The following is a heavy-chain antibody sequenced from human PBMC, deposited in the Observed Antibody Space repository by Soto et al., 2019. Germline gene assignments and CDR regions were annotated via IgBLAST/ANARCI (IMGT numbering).Heavy chain of an antibody. J-gene: IGHJ6*02. D-gene: IGHD2-8*01. Sequence: PGGSLRLSGVASASTFKSYAISWFRQAPGKGRGWVASFDGVGGVTKYADSGKGRFTMSRDKPKNSVNLQLDRLRAEDTGVYYCVAGSPLAAANGLFAHYYYGFDVWGQGTTVTVSS. CDR3: VAGSPLAAANGLFAHYYYGFDV. CDR1: ASTFKSYA. CDR2: FDGVGGVT. V-gene: IGHV3-23*01.